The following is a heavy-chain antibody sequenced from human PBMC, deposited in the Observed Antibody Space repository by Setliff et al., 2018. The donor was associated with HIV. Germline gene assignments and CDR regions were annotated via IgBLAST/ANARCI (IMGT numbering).Heavy chain of an antibody. CDR2: ITNDGTTT. CDR1: GFAFDNYW. V-gene: IGHV3-74*01. D-gene: IGHD6-19*01. Sequence: GGSLRLSCAASGFAFDNYWMDWVRQAPGKGLVWVSRITNDGTTTTYADSVKGRFTISRDNAKNTLYLQVNGLRVDDTAVYYCAKDGISGGSYPPYYFDYWGHGTLVTVSS. CDR3: AKDGISGGSYPPYYFDY. J-gene: IGHJ4*01.